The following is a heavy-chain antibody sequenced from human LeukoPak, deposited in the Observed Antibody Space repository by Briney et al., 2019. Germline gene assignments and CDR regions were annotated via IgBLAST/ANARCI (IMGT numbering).Heavy chain of an antibody. CDR3: ARDQGYYYDTSGYYDAFGI. V-gene: IGHV4-38-2*02. CDR2: IYTSGST. CDR1: GYSISSGYY. J-gene: IGHJ3*02. D-gene: IGHD3-22*01. Sequence: SETLSLTCAVSGYSISSGYYWGWIRQPPGKGLEWIGRIYTSGSTYYNPSLKGRVTMSVDTSKNQFSLKLSSVTAADTAVYYCARDQGYYYDTSGYYDAFGIWGQGTMVTVSS.